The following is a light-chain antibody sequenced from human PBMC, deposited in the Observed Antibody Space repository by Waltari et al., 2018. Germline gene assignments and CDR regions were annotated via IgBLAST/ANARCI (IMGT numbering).Light chain of an antibody. J-gene: IGLJ3*02. CDR2: YDS. CDR1: NFATRS. Sequence: SYVLTQPPSVSVAPGKTATMTCWGNNFATRSVHLYQQKPGQAPVLVIYYDSDRPSGIPERFSGSNSGNTATLTISRVEAGDEADYYCQVWDTNYDQGVFGGGTKLTVL. CDR3: QVWDTNYDQGV. V-gene: IGLV3-21*04.